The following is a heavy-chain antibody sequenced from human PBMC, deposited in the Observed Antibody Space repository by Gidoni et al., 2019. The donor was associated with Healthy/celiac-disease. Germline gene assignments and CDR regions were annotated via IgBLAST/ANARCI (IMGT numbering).Heavy chain of an antibody. CDR2: ISGSGGRT. Sequence: EVQLLESGGGLVQPGGSLRLSCAASGFTFSSYAMSWVRQAPGKGLEWVSAISGSGGRTYYADSVKGRFTISRDNSKNTLYLQMNSLRAEDTAVYYCAKWALNYYDREYYLDYWGQGTLVTVSS. CDR3: AKWALNYYDREYYLDY. V-gene: IGHV3-23*01. CDR1: GFTFSSYA. D-gene: IGHD3-22*01. J-gene: IGHJ4*02.